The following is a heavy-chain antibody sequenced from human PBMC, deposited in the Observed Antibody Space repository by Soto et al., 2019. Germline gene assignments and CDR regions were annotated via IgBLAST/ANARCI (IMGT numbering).Heavy chain of an antibody. V-gene: IGHV1-18*01. CDR1: GYTFTRYG. D-gene: IGHD2-8*01. J-gene: IGHJ6*02. CDR2: ISGYNGDT. Sequence: QGQLVQSEAEVKKPGASVKVSCKASGYTFTRYGISWVRQAPGQGLEWMGWISGYNGDTTYAQKVQGRVTMTIDTSTSTAYMELRSLTSDDTAVYYCAKNGQPPYYYNGLDVWGQGTKVTVSS. CDR3: AKNGQPPYYYNGLDV.